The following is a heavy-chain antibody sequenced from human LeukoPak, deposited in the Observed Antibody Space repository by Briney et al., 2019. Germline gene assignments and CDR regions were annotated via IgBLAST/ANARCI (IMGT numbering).Heavy chain of an antibody. CDR1: GGTFSSYA. Sequence: SVKVSCKASGGTFSSYAISWVRQAPGQGLEWMGGIIPIFGTANYAQKFQGRVTITTDESTSTAYMELSSLRSEDTAVYYCAAVVVVTAIPPGDAFDIWGQGTMVTVSS. J-gene: IGHJ3*02. D-gene: IGHD2-21*02. V-gene: IGHV1-69*05. CDR2: IIPIFGTA. CDR3: AAVVVVTAIPPGDAFDI.